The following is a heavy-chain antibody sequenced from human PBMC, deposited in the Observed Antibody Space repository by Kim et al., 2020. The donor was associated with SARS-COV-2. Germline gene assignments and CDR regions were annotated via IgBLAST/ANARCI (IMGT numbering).Heavy chain of an antibody. V-gene: IGHV4-39*07. CDR3: ARDLKFGKSDN. D-gene: IGHD3-16*01. CDR1: GGSFSMSAYY. J-gene: IGHJ5*01. Sequence: SETLSLTCSVSGGSFSMSAYYWAWIRQAPGKELEWIWSINYSGTTWYNPSLRSRVTISVDTSMNQFSLTVDSVTAADTAVYYCARDLKFGKSDN. CDR2: INYSGTT.